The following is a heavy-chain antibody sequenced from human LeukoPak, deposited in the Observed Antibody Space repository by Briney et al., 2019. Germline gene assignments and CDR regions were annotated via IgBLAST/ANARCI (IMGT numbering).Heavy chain of an antibody. CDR3: VKGGFTYYDD. CDR1: GFTFSSYA. D-gene: IGHD3-22*01. J-gene: IGHJ4*02. CDR2: INTGDIT. V-gene: IGHV3-23*01. Sequence: GGSLRLSCAASGFTFSSYAMTWVRQAPEKGLEWVSTINTGDITFYANSVKGRFTISRDNSKNALFLQMNSLRAEDTAIYYCVKGGFTYYDDWGQGTLVTVSS.